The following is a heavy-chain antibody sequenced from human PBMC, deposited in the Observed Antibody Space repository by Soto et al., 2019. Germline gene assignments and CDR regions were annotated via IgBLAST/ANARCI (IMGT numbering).Heavy chain of an antibody. D-gene: IGHD5-18*01. Sequence: ASVKVSCKASGYTFTSYGISWGRQAPGQGLEWMGWISAYNGNTNYAQKLQGRVTMTTDTSTSKAYMELRSLRSDDTAVYYCARDFRGDTAMANFDYWGQGTLVTVSS. V-gene: IGHV1-18*04. CDR1: GYTFTSYG. CDR2: ISAYNGNT. J-gene: IGHJ4*02. CDR3: ARDFRGDTAMANFDY.